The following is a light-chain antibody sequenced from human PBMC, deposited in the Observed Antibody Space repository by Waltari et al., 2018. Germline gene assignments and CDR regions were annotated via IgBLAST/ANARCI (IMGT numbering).Light chain of an antibody. CDR2: EVT. Sequence: QSALTQPASVSGSPGQSIHIYCTGTSSDVGGYSFVPWSQQHPGKAPTVIIYEVTKRPSGVSNRFSGSKSGNTASLTISGLQAEDEADYYCCSYAGGDTLIFGGGTKLTVL. V-gene: IGLV2-23*02. J-gene: IGLJ2*01. CDR3: CSYAGGDTLI. CDR1: SSDVGGYSF.